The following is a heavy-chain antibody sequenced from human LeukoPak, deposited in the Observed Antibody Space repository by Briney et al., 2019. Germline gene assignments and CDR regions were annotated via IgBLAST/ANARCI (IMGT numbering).Heavy chain of an antibody. CDR2: ISYDGSNK. Sequence: GRSLRLSCAASGFTFSSYAMHWVSQAPGKGLEWVAVISYDGSNKYYADSVKGRFTISRDNSKNTLYLQMNSLRAEDTAVYYCARDVESHYYDSSGYPDYWGQGTLVTVSS. D-gene: IGHD3-22*01. CDR1: GFTFSSYA. V-gene: IGHV3-30-3*01. J-gene: IGHJ4*02. CDR3: ARDVESHYYDSSGYPDY.